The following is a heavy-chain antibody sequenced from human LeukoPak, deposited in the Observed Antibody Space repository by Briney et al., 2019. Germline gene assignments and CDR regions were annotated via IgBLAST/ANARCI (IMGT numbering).Heavy chain of an antibody. J-gene: IGHJ3*02. D-gene: IGHD3-22*01. CDR1: GGSISSGFHY. Sequence: SETLSLTCNVSGGSISSGFHYWTWIRQRPGKGLEWIGYIYYTGSTYYNSSLQSRVTISVDTSKNQFSLKLSSVTAADSAVYYCARNSYDSTGYYLFDAFDIWGQGTMVTVSS. CDR2: IYYTGST. V-gene: IGHV4-31*03. CDR3: ARNSYDSTGYYLFDAFDI.